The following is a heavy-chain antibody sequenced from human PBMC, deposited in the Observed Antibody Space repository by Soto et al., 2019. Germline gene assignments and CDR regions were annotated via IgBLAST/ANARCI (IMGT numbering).Heavy chain of an antibody. J-gene: IGHJ4*02. V-gene: IGHV4-39*01. CDR2: IYYSGST. CDR3: AVTGYSYGYMDYFDY. D-gene: IGHD5-18*01. CDR1: GGSISSSSYY. Sequence: QLQLQESGPGLVKPSETLSLTCTVSGGSISSSSYYWGWIRQPPGKGLEWIGSIYYSGSTYYNPSLKSRVTISVDTSKNQFSLTLSSVTAADTAVYYCAVTGYSYGYMDYFDYWGQGTLVTVSS.